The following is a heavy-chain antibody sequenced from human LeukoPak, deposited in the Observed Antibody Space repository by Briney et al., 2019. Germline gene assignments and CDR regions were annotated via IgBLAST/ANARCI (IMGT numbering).Heavy chain of an antibody. Sequence: GVSLRLSCVSSGFTIGTAWMSWVRQAPGKGLEWLGHIKSEGEGATTDYAAPAKGRFAISRDDSKNMIYLQMSSLKIDDTAIYYCIAHFPYFYGFDVWGKGTTVTGSS. CDR1: GFTIGTAW. V-gene: IGHV3-15*01. D-gene: IGHD3-3*02. CDR2: IKSEGEGATT. J-gene: IGHJ6*04. CDR3: IAHFPYFYGFDV.